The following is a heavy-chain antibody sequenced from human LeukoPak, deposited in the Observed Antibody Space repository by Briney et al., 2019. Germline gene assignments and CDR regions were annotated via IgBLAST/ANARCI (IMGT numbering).Heavy chain of an antibody. CDR3: ARVGDYGGNSGAFDI. CDR2: INPNSGGT. V-gene: IGHV1-2*02. Sequence: ASVKVSCKASGYTFTGYYMHWVRQAPGQGLEWMGWINPNSGGTNYAQKFQGRVTMTRDTSISTAYMELSRLRSDDTAVYYCARVGDYGGNSGAFDIWGQGTMVTVSS. D-gene: IGHD4-23*01. CDR1: GYTFTGYY. J-gene: IGHJ3*02.